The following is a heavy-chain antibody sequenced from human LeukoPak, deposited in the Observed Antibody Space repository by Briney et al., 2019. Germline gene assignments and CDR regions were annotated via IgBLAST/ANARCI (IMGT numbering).Heavy chain of an antibody. J-gene: IGHJ6*03. CDR1: GGSISGSYF. CDR3: ARVFDSGRFYYYIDV. CDR2: IYHSGNT. Sequence: SETLSLTCSVSGGSISGSYFWSWIRQPPGKGLEWTGHIYHSGNTYYNPSLKSRVAISVDRSKNQFSLKLSSVTAADTAVYYCARVFDSGRFYYYIDVWGKGTTVTVSS. D-gene: IGHD3-10*01. V-gene: IGHV4-30-2*01.